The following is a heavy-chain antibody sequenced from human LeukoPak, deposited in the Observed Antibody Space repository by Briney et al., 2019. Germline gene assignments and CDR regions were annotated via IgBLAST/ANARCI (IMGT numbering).Heavy chain of an antibody. J-gene: IGHJ4*02. CDR3: ATDRKVGTWDPRFDY. CDR2: IREDGSEK. V-gene: IGHV3-7*01. CDR1: GFTFNNYW. Sequence: GGSLRLSCAASGFTFNNYWVMWVRQAPGKGLEWVANIREDGSEKNYVDSAKGRFTISRDNAKISLYLQMNSLRVEDTAVYYCATDRKVGTWDPRFDYWGQGTLVTVSS. D-gene: IGHD4-23*01.